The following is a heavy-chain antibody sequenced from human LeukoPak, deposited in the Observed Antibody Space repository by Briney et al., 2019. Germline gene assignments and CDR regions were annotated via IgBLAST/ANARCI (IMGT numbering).Heavy chain of an antibody. Sequence: SVKVSCKASGGTFSSYAISWVRQAPGQGLEWMGGIIPIFGTANYAQKFQGRVTITADESTSTAYMELSSLRSEDTAVYCCATDLLGIAAAGTGGEFDYWGQGTLVTVSS. CDR3: ATDLLGIAAAGTGGEFDY. CDR2: IIPIFGTA. J-gene: IGHJ4*02. D-gene: IGHD6-13*01. CDR1: GGTFSSYA. V-gene: IGHV1-69*13.